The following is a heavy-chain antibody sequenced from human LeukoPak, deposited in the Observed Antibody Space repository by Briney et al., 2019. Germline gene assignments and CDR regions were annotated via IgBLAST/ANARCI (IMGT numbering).Heavy chain of an antibody. D-gene: IGHD1-26*01. CDR3: ARAWGSRGAPSHYYFDY. CDR2: INPNSGGT. Sequence: GASVKVSCKASGGTFSNYAISWVRQAPGQGLEWMGWINPNSGGTNYAQKFQGRVTMTRDTSISTAYMELSRLRSDDTAVYYCARAWGSRGAPSHYYFDYWGQGTLVTVSS. J-gene: IGHJ4*02. V-gene: IGHV1-2*02. CDR1: GGTFSNYA.